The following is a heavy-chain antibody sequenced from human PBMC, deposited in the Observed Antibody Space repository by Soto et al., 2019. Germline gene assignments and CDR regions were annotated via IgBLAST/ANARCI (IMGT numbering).Heavy chain of an antibody. V-gene: IGHV3-21*01. J-gene: IGHJ4*02. Sequence: EVQLVESGGGLVKPGGSLRLSCAASGFSFTGFSLNWVRQAPGKGLEWVSSISGKSSHVYYAQSMWGRVPISRDNAKNSLYRDINSLKVEDTAVYYCARGVLRHCSGETCESGRFFDYWGQGPLVTVSS. D-gene: IGHD2-15*01. CDR1: GFSFTGFS. CDR2: ISGKSSHV. CDR3: ARGVLRHCSGETCESGRFFDY.